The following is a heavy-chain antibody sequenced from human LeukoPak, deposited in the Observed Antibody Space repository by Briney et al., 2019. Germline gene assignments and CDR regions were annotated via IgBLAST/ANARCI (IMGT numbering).Heavy chain of an antibody. CDR1: GFTFSGYV. CDR2: ITFSSSHI. V-gene: IGHV3-21*01. D-gene: IGHD6-13*01. CDR3: ARAVFTSSWAYYFDY. Sequence: GGSLRLSCAASGFTFSGYVMTWVRQAPGKGLECVSSITFSSSHIYYADSVKGRFTISRDNAKNSLYLQMNSLRAEDTAVYYCARAVFTSSWAYYFDYWGQGTLVTVSS. J-gene: IGHJ4*02.